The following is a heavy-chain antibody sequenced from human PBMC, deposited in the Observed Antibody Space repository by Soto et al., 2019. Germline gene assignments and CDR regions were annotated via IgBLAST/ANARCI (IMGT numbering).Heavy chain of an antibody. CDR1: GFTFSSYG. D-gene: IGHD1-7*01. CDR2: IWYDGSNK. J-gene: IGHJ3*02. Sequence: GGSLGLSCAASGFTFSSYGMHWVRQAPGKGLEWVAVIWYDGSNKYYADSVKGRFTISRDNSKNTLYLQMNSLRAEDTAVYYCAREGAELKLGHDAFDIWGQGTMVTVSS. V-gene: IGHV3-33*08. CDR3: AREGAELKLGHDAFDI.